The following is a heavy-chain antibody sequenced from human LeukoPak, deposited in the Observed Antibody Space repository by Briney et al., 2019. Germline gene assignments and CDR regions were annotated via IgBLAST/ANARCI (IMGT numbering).Heavy chain of an antibody. J-gene: IGHJ4*02. D-gene: IGHD6-19*01. CDR1: GFTFSSYG. CDR2: IWYDGSNK. CDR3: AREESSPDGIDY. V-gene: IGHV3-33*01. Sequence: GGSLRLSCAASGFTFSSYGMHWVRQAPGKGLEWVAVIWYDGSNKVYTDSVKGRFTISRDNSKNTLYLQMNSLRAEDTAVYYCAREESSPDGIDYWGQGTLVTVSS.